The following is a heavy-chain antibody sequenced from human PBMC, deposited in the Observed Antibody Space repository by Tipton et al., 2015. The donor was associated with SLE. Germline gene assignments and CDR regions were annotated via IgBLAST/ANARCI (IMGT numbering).Heavy chain of an antibody. CDR1: GGSIRSYY. J-gene: IGHJ2*01. D-gene: IGHD1-26*01. CDR3: ARANGIVGGQVPYWYFDL. V-gene: IGHV4-59*01. CDR2: ISYSGST. Sequence: LRLSCTVSGGSIRSYYWSWIRQPPGKGLEWIGYISYSGSTNYNPSLKSRVTISVDTSKNQFSLKLSSVSAADTAVYYCARANGIVGGQVPYWYFDLWGRGTLVTVSS.